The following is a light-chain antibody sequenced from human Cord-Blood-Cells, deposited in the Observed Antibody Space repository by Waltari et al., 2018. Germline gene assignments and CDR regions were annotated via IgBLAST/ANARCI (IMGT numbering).Light chain of an antibody. Sequence: QSALTQPASVSGSPGQSITISCTGTSSDVGSYNLVSWYQQHPGKAPKLMIYEGSKRPSGVSNHFSGSKSGNTASLTISGLQADDEADYYCCSYAGSSTYVFGTGTKVTVL. CDR2: EGS. J-gene: IGLJ1*01. CDR3: CSYAGSSTYV. CDR1: SSDVGSYNL. V-gene: IGLV2-23*01.